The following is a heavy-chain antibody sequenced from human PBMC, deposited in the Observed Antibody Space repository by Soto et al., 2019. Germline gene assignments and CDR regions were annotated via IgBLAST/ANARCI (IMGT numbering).Heavy chain of an antibody. CDR3: ARDFVVPPAMSLYRYYDHGMDD. CDR2: IYSGGST. D-gene: IGHD2-2*01. Sequence: EVQLVESGGGLVQPGGSLRLSCAASGFTVSSNYMSWVRQAPGKGLEWVSVIYSGGSTYYADSVKGRSTISRDNSKNTQYLQMNSQRAEDRAVYYCARDFVVPPAMSLYRYYDHGMDDWSQGTTVTVSS. V-gene: IGHV3-66*01. CDR1: GFTVSSNY. J-gene: IGHJ6*02.